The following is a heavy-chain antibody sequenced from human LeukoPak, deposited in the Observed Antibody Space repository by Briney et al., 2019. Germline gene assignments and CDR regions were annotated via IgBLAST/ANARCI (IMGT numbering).Heavy chain of an antibody. D-gene: IGHD3-10*01. CDR1: GFTVSSNY. Sequence: GGSLRLSCAASGFTVSSNYMSWVRQAPGKGLEWVPVIYSGGSTYYADSVKGRFTISRDNSKNTLYLQMNSLRAEGTAVYYCAKDSVLGSGSFYGVYFDYWGQGTLVTVSS. V-gene: IGHV3-53*01. J-gene: IGHJ4*02. CDR2: IYSGGST. CDR3: AKDSVLGSGSFYGVYFDY.